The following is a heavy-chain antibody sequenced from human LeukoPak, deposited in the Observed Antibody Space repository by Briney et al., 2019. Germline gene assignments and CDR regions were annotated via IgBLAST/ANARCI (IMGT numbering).Heavy chain of an antibody. CDR3: AKGIVVVPAAIDY. Sequence: PGGSLRLSCAASGFTFSSYAMSWVRQAPGKGLEWVSAISGSGGSTYYADSVKGRLTISRDNSKNTLYLQMNSLRAEDTAVYYCAKGIVVVPAAIDYWGQGTLVTVSS. CDR2: ISGSGGST. V-gene: IGHV3-23*01. D-gene: IGHD2-2*01. CDR1: GFTFSSYA. J-gene: IGHJ4*02.